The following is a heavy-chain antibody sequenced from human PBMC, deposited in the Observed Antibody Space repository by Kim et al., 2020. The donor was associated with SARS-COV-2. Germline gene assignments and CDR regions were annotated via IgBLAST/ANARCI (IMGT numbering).Heavy chain of an antibody. CDR2: ISYDGSNK. J-gene: IGHJ4*02. D-gene: IGHD3-9*01. CDR1: GFTFSSYA. CDR3: ARGADFDWLLRPFDY. Sequence: GGSLRLSCAASGFTFSSYAMHWVRQAPGKGLEWVAVISYDGSNKYYADSVKGRFTISRDNSKNTLYLQMNSLRAEDMAVYYCARGADFDWLLRPFDYWGQGTLVTVSS. V-gene: IGHV3-30*04.